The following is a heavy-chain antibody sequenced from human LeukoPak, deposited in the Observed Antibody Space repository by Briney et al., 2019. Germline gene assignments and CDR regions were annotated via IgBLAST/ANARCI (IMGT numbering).Heavy chain of an antibody. D-gene: IGHD4-17*01. Sequence: SETLSLTCTVSGDSISSYYWSWIRQPTGKGLERIGRVYTSGSTNYNPSLRSRVTMSGDTSKNQFSLKLSSVTAADTAVYYCARDLYGESTDYWGQGTLITVSS. CDR3: ARDLYGESTDY. V-gene: IGHV4-4*07. CDR1: GDSISSYY. J-gene: IGHJ4*02. CDR2: VYTSGST.